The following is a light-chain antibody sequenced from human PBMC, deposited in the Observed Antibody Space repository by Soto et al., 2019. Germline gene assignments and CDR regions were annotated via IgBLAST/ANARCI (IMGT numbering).Light chain of an antibody. CDR1: SFNIGRNT. CDR3: AAWDDRLNGVV. J-gene: IGLJ2*01. V-gene: IGLV1-44*01. Sequence: QSVLPQPPSASGTPGQRVTIACSGSSFNIGRNTVNWYQQLPGTAPKLVIYSNNQWPSGVPDRFSGSKSGTSASLAISGLHSEDEADYYCAAWDDRLNGVVFGGGTKLAVL. CDR2: SNN.